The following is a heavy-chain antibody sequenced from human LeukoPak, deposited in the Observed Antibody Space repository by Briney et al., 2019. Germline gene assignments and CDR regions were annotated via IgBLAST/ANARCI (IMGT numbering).Heavy chain of an antibody. J-gene: IGHJ4*02. CDR2: IGSSSATI. CDR1: GFTFSSYN. V-gene: IGHV3-48*04. CDR3: ARGFLRYSYDH. Sequence: GGSLRLSCAASGFTFSSYNMNWVRQAPGKGLEWVSYIGSSSATIYYADSVKGRFTISRDNAKNSLYLQMDSLRAEDTAVYYCARGFLRYSYDHWGQGTLVTVSS. D-gene: IGHD5-18*01.